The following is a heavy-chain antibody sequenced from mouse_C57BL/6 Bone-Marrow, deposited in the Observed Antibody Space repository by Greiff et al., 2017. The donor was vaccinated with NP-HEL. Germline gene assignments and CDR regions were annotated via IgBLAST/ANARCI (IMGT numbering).Heavy chain of an antibody. CDR3: ARFYGYYGSFDV. D-gene: IGHD2-2*01. V-gene: IGHV3-8*01. CDR2: ISYSGST. J-gene: IGHJ1*03. Sequence: VQLQQSGPGLAKPSQTLSLTCSVTGYSITSDYWNWIRTFPGNKLEYMGYISYSGSTYYNPSLKSRISITRDTSKNQYYLQLNSVTTEDTATYYCARFYGYYGSFDVWGTGTTVTVSS. CDR1: GYSITSDY.